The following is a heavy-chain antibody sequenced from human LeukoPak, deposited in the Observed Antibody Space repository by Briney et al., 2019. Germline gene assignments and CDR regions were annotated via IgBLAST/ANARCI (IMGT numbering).Heavy chain of an antibody. CDR1: GFTFSTYD. J-gene: IGHJ4*02. CDR3: AKDRHNWNYGSYFDY. CDR2: ISRSGGVHT. Sequence: GGSLRLSCAASGFTFSTYDMSWVRQAPGKGLECVSTISRSGGVHTHYADSVKGRFTISRDNSKNTLYLQMNSLRVEDTAVYYCAKDRHNWNYGSYFDYWGQGTLATVSS. V-gene: IGHV3-23*01. D-gene: IGHD1-7*01.